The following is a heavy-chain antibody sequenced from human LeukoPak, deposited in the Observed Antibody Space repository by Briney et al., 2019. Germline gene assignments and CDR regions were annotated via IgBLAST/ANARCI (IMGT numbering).Heavy chain of an antibody. CDR3: ARNPSRGSFDY. CDR2: ISSSGSTI. D-gene: IGHD3-22*01. CDR1: GFTLSSYE. J-gene: IGHJ4*02. V-gene: IGHV3-48*03. Sequence: GGSLRLSCAASGFTLSSYEMNWVRQAPGKGLEWVSYISSSGSTIYYADSVKGRFTISRDNAKNSLYLQMNSLRAEDTAVYYCARNPSRGSFDYWGQGTLVTVSS.